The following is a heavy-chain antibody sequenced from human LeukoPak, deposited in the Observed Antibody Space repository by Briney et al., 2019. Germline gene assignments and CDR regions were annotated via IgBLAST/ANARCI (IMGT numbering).Heavy chain of an antibody. CDR1: GFTFSNYW. CDR3: VGAPGGSYGY. D-gene: IGHD2-15*01. CDR2: ISTDGSIS. V-gene: IGHV3-74*01. Sequence: PGGSLRLSCAASGFTFSNYWMHCVSQPPGKGLMWVSRISTDGSISSYADSVKGRFTISRDNAKNTLDLQMNSLTAEDTAVYYCVGAPGGSYGYWGQGTLVTVSS. J-gene: IGHJ4*02.